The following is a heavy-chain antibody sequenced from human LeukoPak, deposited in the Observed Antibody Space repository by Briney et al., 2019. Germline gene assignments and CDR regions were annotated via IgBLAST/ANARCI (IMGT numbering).Heavy chain of an antibody. J-gene: IGHJ6*02. CDR1: GFTFSSYA. V-gene: IGHV3-53*01. CDR3: ASPEMARDGTYAMDV. D-gene: IGHD5-24*01. Sequence: GGSLRPSCAASGFTFSSYAMSWVRQAPGKGLEWVSVIYSGGSTYYADSVKGRFTISRDNSKNTLYLQMNSLRAEDTAVYYCASPEMARDGTYAMDVWGQGTTVTVSS. CDR2: IYSGGST.